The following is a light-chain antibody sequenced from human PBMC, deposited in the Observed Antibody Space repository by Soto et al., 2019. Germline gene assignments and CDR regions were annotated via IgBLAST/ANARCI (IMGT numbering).Light chain of an antibody. CDR3: QQYNNWPPWT. CDR1: QSVSSSY. J-gene: IGKJ1*01. CDR2: GAS. Sequence: EIVLTQSPGTLSLSPGERATLSCRASQSVSSSYLVWYQQKPGQAPRLLIFGASTRATGIPARFSGSGSETEFTLTISSLQSEDFAVYYCQQYNNWPPWTFGQGTKVDIK. V-gene: IGKV3-15*01.